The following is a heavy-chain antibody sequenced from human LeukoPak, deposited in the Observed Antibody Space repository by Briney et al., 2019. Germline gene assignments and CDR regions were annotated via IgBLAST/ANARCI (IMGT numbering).Heavy chain of an antibody. CDR3: AAIVAATTGKPFDY. V-gene: IGHV4-59*01. D-gene: IGHD1-26*01. J-gene: IGHJ4*02. Sequence: SETLSLTCTVSGASSSSYYWSWIRQPPGKGLEWIGYIYYGSTNYNPSLKSRVTISLDTSKNKFSLEVNSVTAADTAVYYCAAIVAATTGKPFDYWGQGTLVTVSS. CDR2: IYYGST. CDR1: GASSSSYY.